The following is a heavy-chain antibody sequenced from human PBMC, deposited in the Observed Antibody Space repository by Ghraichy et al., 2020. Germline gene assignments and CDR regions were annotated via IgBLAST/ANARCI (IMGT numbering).Heavy chain of an antibody. CDR2: LYYSGSP. CDR3: ARERGVIVPASPGYYYYGMDV. J-gene: IGHJ6*02. Sequence: ETLSLTCTVSGGSISSYYWSWIRQSPGKGLEWIGCLYYSGSPNYNPSLKSRVTISVDTSKNHFSLKLSSVTAADTAVYYCARERGVIVPASPGYYYYGMDVWGQGTTVTVSS. CDR1: GGSISSYY. V-gene: IGHV4-59*12. D-gene: IGHD2-2*01.